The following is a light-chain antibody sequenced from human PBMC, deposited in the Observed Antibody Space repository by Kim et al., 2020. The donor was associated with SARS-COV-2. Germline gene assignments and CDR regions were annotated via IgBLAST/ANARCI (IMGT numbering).Light chain of an antibody. Sequence: DAVMTQSPPSLPVTLGQPASISCRSSQSLVHSDGSTYLSWFQQRPGQSPRRLLYKVSNRDSGVPDRFSGSGSGTDFTLKISRVGAEDVAVYYCMQGTHWPWTFGQETKVYIK. J-gene: IGKJ1*01. CDR3: MQGTHWPWT. CDR1: QSLVHSDGSTY. V-gene: IGKV2-30*02. CDR2: KVS.